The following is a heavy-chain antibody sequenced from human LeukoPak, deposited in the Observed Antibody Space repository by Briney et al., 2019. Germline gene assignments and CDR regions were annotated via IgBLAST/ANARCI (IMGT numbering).Heavy chain of an antibody. CDR3: ARKDSPGY. J-gene: IGHJ4*02. V-gene: IGHV1-2*02. CDR2: INADCVGT. CDR1: GYTFTGYY. D-gene: IGHD2-15*01. Sequence: ASVKVSCKASGYTFTGYYMHCVPPAPGQGRNGMGRINADCVGTNFAQKCQGRVTMTRGKSISTAYMELSRLRSEGTAGYYCARKDSPGYWGQGTLVTVSS.